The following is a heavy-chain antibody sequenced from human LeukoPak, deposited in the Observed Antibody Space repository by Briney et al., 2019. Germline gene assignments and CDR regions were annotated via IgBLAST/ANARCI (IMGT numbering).Heavy chain of an antibody. CDR1: GYTFKNYD. J-gene: IGHJ4*02. D-gene: IGHD5-24*01. Sequence: VASVKVSCKASGYTFKNYDINWVRQATGQGLEWMGWMNPNSGNTGFAQKFQDRVSMTRDTSINTAYVELTSLRSGDTAVYYCARATPGGLHGYSFDYWGQGTVVTVYS. CDR3: ARATPGGLHGYSFDY. CDR2: MNPNSGNT. V-gene: IGHV1-8*02.